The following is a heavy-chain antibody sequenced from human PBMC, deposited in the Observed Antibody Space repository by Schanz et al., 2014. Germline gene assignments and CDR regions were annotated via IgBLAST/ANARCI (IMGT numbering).Heavy chain of an antibody. CDR3: AKGPYYYYYMDV. Sequence: EVQLVESGGGWVQPGGSLRLSCAASGFTFSAYAMTWVRQDPGKGLVWVARINSVGSNTDYADSVTGRFTISRDNAKNTLYLQMNTLRAEDTAVYYCAKGPYYYYYMDVWGNGTTVTVSS. J-gene: IGHJ6*03. V-gene: IGHV3-74*02. CDR1: GFTFSAYA. CDR2: INSVGSNT.